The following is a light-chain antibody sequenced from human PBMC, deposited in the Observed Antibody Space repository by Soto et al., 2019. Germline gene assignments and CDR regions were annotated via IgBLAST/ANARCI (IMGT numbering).Light chain of an antibody. CDR1: HSVNQK. CDR2: VAS. Sequence: EIVMTQSPATLSVSPGERATLSCRASHSVNQKLGWYQQKPGQAPRLLIYVASYRATGIPARFSGSGSGTEYTLTISNLQAEDFAVYYCQQFNNWPHTFGQGTKVDIK. V-gene: IGKV3-15*01. J-gene: IGKJ2*01. CDR3: QQFNNWPHT.